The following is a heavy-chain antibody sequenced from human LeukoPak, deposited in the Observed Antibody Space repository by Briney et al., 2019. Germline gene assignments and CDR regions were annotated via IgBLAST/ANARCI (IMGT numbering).Heavy chain of an antibody. V-gene: IGHV4-4*07. CDR2: VFSSGIT. CDR3: ARDCSSSSCYAGPRLRY. D-gene: IGHD2-2*01. J-gene: IGHJ4*02. CDR1: GSSISSYY. Sequence: SETLSLTCSVSGSSISSYYWSWMRPPAGKGLEGTGRVFSSGITIYNPSLRSRLSMSLDTSKHQFSLRLTSVTAADTARYYCARDCSSSSCYAGPRLRYWGQGTLVTVSS.